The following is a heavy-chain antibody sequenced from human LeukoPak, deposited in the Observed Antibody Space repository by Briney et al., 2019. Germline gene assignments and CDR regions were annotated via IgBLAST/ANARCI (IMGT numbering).Heavy chain of an antibody. D-gene: IGHD3-16*01. J-gene: IGHJ3*02. CDR3: ARTSKVTSVMDI. Sequence: GGSLRLTCAASGFTFSSYDMHWVRQATGKGLEWVSAIDTAGNTFYPGSVRGRFTISRENAKNSLYLQMNNVRAGDTAVYYCARTSKVTSVMDIWGQGTMVTVSS. CDR1: GFTFSSYD. V-gene: IGHV3-13*04. CDR2: IDTAGNT.